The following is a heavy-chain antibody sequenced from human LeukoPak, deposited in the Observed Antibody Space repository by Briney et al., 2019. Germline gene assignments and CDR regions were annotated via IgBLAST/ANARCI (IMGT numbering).Heavy chain of an antibody. CDR1: GYTFTSYD. J-gene: IGHJ5*02. Sequence: ASVKVSCKASGYTFTSYDINWVRQAIGQGLEWMGWMNPNSGNTGYAQKFQGRVTMTRNTSISTAYMELSSLRSEDTAVYYCARRKVRSRPGNWFDPWGQGTLVTVSS. CDR2: MNPNSGNT. D-gene: IGHD1-14*01. CDR3: ARRKVRSRPGNWFDP. V-gene: IGHV1-8*01.